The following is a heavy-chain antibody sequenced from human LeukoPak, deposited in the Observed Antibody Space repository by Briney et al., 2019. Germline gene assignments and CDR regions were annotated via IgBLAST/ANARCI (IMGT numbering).Heavy chain of an antibody. J-gene: IGHJ4*02. D-gene: IGHD2-8*01. Sequence: SETLSLTCTVSGGSISSYYWSWIRQPPGKGLEWIGYIYYSGSTYYNPSLKSRVTISVDTSKNQFSLKLSSVTAADTAVYYCARHGRHWGQGTLVTVSS. V-gene: IGHV4-59*04. CDR3: ARHGRH. CDR2: IYYSGST. CDR1: GGSISSYY.